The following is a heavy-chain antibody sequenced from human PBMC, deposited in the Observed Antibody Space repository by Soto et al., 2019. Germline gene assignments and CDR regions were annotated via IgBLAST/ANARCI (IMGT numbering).Heavy chain of an antibody. CDR1: GLTFSDYY. CDR3: ARDPSMVRGVIITAPNWFDP. J-gene: IGHJ5*02. V-gene: IGHV3-11*01. CDR2: ISSSGSTI. D-gene: IGHD3-10*01. Sequence: GGSLRLSCAASGLTFSDYYMSWIRQAPGKGLEWVSYISSSGSTIYYADSVKGRFTISRDNAKNSLYLQMNSLRTEDTAVYYCARDPSMVRGVIITAPNWFDPWGQGTLVTVSS.